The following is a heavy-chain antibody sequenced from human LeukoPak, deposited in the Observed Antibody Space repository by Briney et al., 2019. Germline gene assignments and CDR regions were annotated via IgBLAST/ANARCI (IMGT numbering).Heavy chain of an antibody. CDR2: IYHSGST. D-gene: IGHD6-13*01. Sequence: SETLSLTCAVSGYSISSGYYWGWIRQPPGKGLEWIGSIYHSGSTYYNPSLKSRVIISVDTSKNQFSLKLSSVTAADTAVYYCATQIAAQNYFDYWGQGTLVTVSS. V-gene: IGHV4-38-2*01. CDR3: ATQIAAQNYFDY. CDR1: GYSISSGYY. J-gene: IGHJ4*02.